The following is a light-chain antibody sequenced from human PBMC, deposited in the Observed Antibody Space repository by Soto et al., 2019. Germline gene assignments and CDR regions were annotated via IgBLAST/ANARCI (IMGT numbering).Light chain of an antibody. Sequence: PRERATLSCMASQSVSSSYLAWYQQKPGQAPRVLIYGASSRATGIPDRFSGSGSGTDFTLTISRLEPEDFAVYYCQQYGSSPWTFGQGTKVDIK. V-gene: IGKV3-20*01. J-gene: IGKJ1*01. CDR3: QQYGSSPWT. CDR1: QSVSSSY. CDR2: GAS.